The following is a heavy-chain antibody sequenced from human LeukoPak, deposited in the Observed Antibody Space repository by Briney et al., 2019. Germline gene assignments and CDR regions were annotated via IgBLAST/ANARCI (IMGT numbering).Heavy chain of an antibody. CDR3: GRPLQRGSWTQRALDY. CDR2: MNPNSGNA. D-gene: IGHD3-10*01. V-gene: IGHV1-8*01. Sequence: GASVKVSCKASGYTFTIYDISWVRQATGQGREWMGWMNPNSGNAGYAQRFQGRVTMTRNNSISTAYMELTSLRSEDTAVYYCGRPLQRGSWTQRALDYWGQGTLVTVSS. J-gene: IGHJ4*02. CDR1: GYTFTIYD.